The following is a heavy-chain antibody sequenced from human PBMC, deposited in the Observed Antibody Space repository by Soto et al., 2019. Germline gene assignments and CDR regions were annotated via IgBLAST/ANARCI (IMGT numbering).Heavy chain of an antibody. CDR3: ARMGDVPYYYYGMDV. V-gene: IGHV1-18*01. J-gene: IGHJ6*02. CDR1: GYTFTTYG. CDR2: TNGYNGNA. D-gene: IGHD3-16*01. Sequence: VKVSCKASGYTFTTYGVSWVRQTPGQGLEWLGWTNGYNGNAKYAENLQGRVTMTTDTSTSTAYMELRSLRSDDTAVYYCARMGDVPYYYYGMDVWGQGTTVTVSS.